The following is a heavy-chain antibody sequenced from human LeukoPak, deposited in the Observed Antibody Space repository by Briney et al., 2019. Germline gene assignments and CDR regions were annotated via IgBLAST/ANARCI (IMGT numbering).Heavy chain of an antibody. CDR1: GFTFSSYS. V-gene: IGHV3-21*01. D-gene: IGHD3-3*01. J-gene: IGHJ6*03. CDR2: ISSSSSYI. Sequence: PGGSLRLSCAASGFTFSSYSMNWGRQAPGKGREWVSSISSSSSYIYYADSVKGRFTISRDNAKNSLYLQMNSLRAEDTAVYYCARVGITIFGVVTPEYMDVWGKGTTVTVSS. CDR3: ARVGITIFGVVTPEYMDV.